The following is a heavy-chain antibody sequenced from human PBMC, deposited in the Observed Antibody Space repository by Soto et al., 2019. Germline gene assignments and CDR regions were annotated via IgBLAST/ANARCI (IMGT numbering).Heavy chain of an antibody. Sequence: ASVKVSCKASGYTFTSYYMHWVRQAPGQGLEWMGIINPSGGSTSYAQKFQGRVTMTRDTSTSTVYMELSSLRSEDTAVYYCARGQVYWSIAGAGPYYYGMDVWGQGTTVTVSS. CDR1: GYTFTSYY. V-gene: IGHV1-46*01. J-gene: IGHJ6*02. CDR3: ARGQVYWSIAGAGPYYYGMDV. CDR2: INPSGGST. D-gene: IGHD6-19*01.